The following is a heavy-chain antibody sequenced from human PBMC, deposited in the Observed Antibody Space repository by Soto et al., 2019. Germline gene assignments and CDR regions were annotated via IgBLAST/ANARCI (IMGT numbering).Heavy chain of an antibody. D-gene: IGHD6-25*01. CDR1: GGSISSYY. CDR3: ARGGVAARKGRWFDP. CDR2: IHYSGST. Sequence: QVQLQESGPGLVKPSETLSLTCTVSGGSISSYYWGWIRQPPGKRLEWIGYIHYSGSTNYNPSLRSRVTISVDTPKNQFSLKVNSMIAADTAIYYCARGGVAARKGRWFDPWGQGTLVTVSS. V-gene: IGHV4-59*01. J-gene: IGHJ5*02.